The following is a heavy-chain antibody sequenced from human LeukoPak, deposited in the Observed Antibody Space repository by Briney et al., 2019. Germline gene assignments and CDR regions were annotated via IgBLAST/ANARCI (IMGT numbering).Heavy chain of an antibody. Sequence: SVTVSCKASGGTFGSSGITWVRQAPGQGLEWMGGIIPLFDKVHYAQKFRGRVTITADESTSTAYMGLSSLRSDDTAVYFCARVVPDCSSSDCYSHYHYYNMDVWGRGTTVTVSS. V-gene: IGHV1-69*13. CDR3: ARVVPDCSSSDCYSHYHYYNMDV. J-gene: IGHJ6*03. CDR1: GGTFGSSG. D-gene: IGHD2-2*01. CDR2: IIPLFDKV.